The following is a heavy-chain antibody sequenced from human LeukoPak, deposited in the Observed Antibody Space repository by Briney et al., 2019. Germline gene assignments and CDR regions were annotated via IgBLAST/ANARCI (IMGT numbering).Heavy chain of an antibody. J-gene: IGHJ4*02. CDR3: ARAYGEYIDY. Sequence: SETLSLTCTVSGGSINNYYWSWVRQPAGKGLEWIGYIYYSGSTNYNPSLKSRVTISVDTSKNQFSLKLSSVTAADTAVYYCARAYGEYIDYWGQGTLVTVSS. CDR2: IYYSGST. V-gene: IGHV4-59*01. D-gene: IGHD4-17*01. CDR1: GGSINNYY.